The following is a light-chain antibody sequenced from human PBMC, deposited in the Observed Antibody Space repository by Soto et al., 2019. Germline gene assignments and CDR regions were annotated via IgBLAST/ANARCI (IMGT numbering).Light chain of an antibody. CDR1: SSDVGAYKY. J-gene: IGLJ3*02. CDR3: TSYAGSHIWV. CDR2: EVS. V-gene: IGLV2-8*01. Sequence: QSALTQPPSASGSPGQSVTISCTGTSSDVGAYKYVSWYQQYPGKAPKLMIYEVSKRPSGVPDRFSGSKSGNTASLTVSGLQAEDEADYYCTSYAGSHIWVFGGGTKLPVL.